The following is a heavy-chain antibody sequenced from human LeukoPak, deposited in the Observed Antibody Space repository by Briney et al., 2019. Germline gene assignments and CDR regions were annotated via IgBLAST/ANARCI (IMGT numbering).Heavy chain of an antibody. D-gene: IGHD5-18*01. CDR1: GGTFSSYA. CDR3: ARDADTPMAPAPPSL. CDR2: IIPILGIA. Sequence: ASVKVSCKASGGTFSSYAISWVRRAPGQGLEWMGGIIPILGIANYAQKFQGRVTITADKSTSTAYMELSSLRSEDTAVYYCARDADTPMAPAPPSLWGQGTLVTVSS. J-gene: IGHJ4*02. V-gene: IGHV1-69*10.